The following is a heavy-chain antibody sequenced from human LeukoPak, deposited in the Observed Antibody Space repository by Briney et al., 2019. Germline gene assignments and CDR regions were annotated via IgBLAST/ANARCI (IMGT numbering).Heavy chain of an antibody. J-gene: IGHJ4*02. CDR1: GFTFSSYS. CDR2: ISSSSSYI. Sequence: GGSLRPSCAASGFTFSSYSMNWVRQAPGKGLEWVSSISSSSSYIYYADSVKGRFTISRDNAKNSLYLQMNSLRAEDTAVYYCARAAIVGATGGFDYWGQGTLVTVSS. D-gene: IGHD1-26*01. CDR3: ARAAIVGATGGFDY. V-gene: IGHV3-21*01.